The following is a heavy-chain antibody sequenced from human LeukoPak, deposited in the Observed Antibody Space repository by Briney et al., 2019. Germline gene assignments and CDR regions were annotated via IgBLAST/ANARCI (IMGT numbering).Heavy chain of an antibody. Sequence: SETLSLTCTVSGGSISSSSYYWGWIRQPPGKGLEWIGSIYYSGSTYYNPSLKSRVTISVDTSKNQFSLKLSSVTAADTAVYYCARATTYYDFWSGYSSRAFDIWGQGTMVTVSS. CDR3: ARATTYYDFWSGYSSRAFDI. J-gene: IGHJ3*02. CDR1: GGSISSSSYY. V-gene: IGHV4-39*07. D-gene: IGHD3-3*01. CDR2: IYYSGST.